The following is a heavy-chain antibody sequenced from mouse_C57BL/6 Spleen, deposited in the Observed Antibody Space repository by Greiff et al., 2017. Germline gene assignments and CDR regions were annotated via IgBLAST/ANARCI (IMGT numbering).Heavy chain of an antibody. CDR2: IYPGDGDT. Sequence: VKLMESGPELVKPGASVKISCKASGYAFSSSWMNWVKQRPGKGLEWIGRIYPGDGDTKYNGKFKGKATLTADKSSSTAYIQLSSLTAEDSAVDFCGSLGAGAMGYWGQGTSVTVSS. CDR1: GYAFSSSW. J-gene: IGHJ4*01. V-gene: IGHV1-82*01. CDR3: GSLGAGAMGY.